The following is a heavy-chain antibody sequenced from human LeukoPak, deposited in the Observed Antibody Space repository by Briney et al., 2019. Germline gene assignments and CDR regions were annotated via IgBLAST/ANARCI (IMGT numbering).Heavy chain of an antibody. D-gene: IGHD3-10*01. CDR2: ISSSSSYI. V-gene: IGHV3-21*01. CDR3: ARGVDYYGSGSAGWFDP. CDR1: GFTFSSYS. J-gene: IGHJ5*02. Sequence: PGGSLRLSCAASGFTFSSYSMNWVRQAPGKGLEWVSSISSSSSYIYYADSVKGRFTISRDNAKNSLYLQMNSLRAEDTAVYYCARGVDYYGSGSAGWFDPWGQGTLVAVSS.